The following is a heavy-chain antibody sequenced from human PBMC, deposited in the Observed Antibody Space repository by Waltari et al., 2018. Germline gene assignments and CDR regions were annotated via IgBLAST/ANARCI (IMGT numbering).Heavy chain of an antibody. CDR2: IYYRGST. D-gene: IGHD3-16*01. Sequence: QLQLQESGPGLVKPSETLSLTCTVSGGSISSSSYYWGWNRQPPGKGLEWIGSIYYRGSTYYNPSLKSRVTISVDTSKNQFSLKLSSVTAADTAVYYCARHRSPGGWLDYWGQGTLVTVSS. CDR3: ARHRSPGGWLDY. J-gene: IGHJ4*02. V-gene: IGHV4-39*01. CDR1: GGSISSSSYY.